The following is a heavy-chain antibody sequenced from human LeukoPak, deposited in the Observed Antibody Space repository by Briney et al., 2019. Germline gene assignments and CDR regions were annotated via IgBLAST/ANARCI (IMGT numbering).Heavy chain of an antibody. V-gene: IGHV3-74*01. J-gene: IGHJ4*02. CDR1: GFTFSSYW. D-gene: IGHD2-2*01. Sequence: GGSLRLSCAASGFTFSSYWMHWVRQAPGKGLVWVSRINSDGSSTSYADSVKGRFTISRDNSKNTLYLQMNSLRAEDTAVYYCAKSAVPAANPYFDYWGQGTLVTVSS. CDR3: AKSAVPAANPYFDY. CDR2: INSDGSST.